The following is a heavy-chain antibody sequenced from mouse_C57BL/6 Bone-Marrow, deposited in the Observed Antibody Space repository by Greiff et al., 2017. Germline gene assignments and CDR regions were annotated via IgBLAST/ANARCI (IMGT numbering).Heavy chain of an antibody. CDR2: IFPGNSDT. J-gene: IGHJ3*01. D-gene: IGHD1-1*01. V-gene: IGHV1-5*01. CDR3: TRNYDGSSRYNFAY. Sequence: EVMLVESGTVLARPGASVKMSCKTSGYTFTSYWMHWVKQRPGQGLEWIGAIFPGNSDTSYNQKFKGKAKLTAVTSASTAYMELSSLTTEDSAVYDCTRNYDGSSRYNFAYWGQGTMLTVSA. CDR1: GYTFTSYW.